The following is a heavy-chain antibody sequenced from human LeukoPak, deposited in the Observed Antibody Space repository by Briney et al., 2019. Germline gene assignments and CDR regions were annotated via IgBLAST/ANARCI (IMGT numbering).Heavy chain of an antibody. CDR2: IYPDDSDA. V-gene: IGHV5-51*01. Sequence: GESLKISCKASGYSFTSYWTAWVRQMPGKGLECMGIIYPDDSDARYSPSFQGQVTISVDKSISTASLQWSSLKASDSAMYYCARPGDYGSGSDYFDSWGQGTLVTVSS. D-gene: IGHD3-10*01. CDR1: GYSFTSYW. J-gene: IGHJ4*02. CDR3: ARPGDYGSGSDYFDS.